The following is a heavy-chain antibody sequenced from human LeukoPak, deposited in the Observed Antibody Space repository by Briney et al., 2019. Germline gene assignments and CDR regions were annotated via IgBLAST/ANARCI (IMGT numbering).Heavy chain of an antibody. V-gene: IGHV3-74*01. J-gene: IGHJ4*02. CDR3: ARGERGSIWKGLDY. Sequence: GGSLRLSCAASGFTFSSYWMHWVRQAPGKGLVWVSRINSDGSSTSYADSVKGRFTISRDNAKNTLYLQMNSLRAEDTAVYYCARGERGSIWKGLDYWGQGTLVTVSS. D-gene: IGHD1-26*01. CDR2: INSDGSST. CDR1: GFTFSSYW.